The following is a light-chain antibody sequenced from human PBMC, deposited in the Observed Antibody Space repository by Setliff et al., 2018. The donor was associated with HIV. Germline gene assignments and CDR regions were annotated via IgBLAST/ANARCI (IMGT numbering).Light chain of an antibody. CDR2: EVS. J-gene: IGLJ1*01. V-gene: IGLV2-14*01. Sequence: QSALTQPASVSGSPGQSITISCTGSSNDVGGYNYVSWYQQRPGKAPKLMISEVSNRPSGVSNRFSASKSANTASLTISGLQAEDEADYYCNSFASNSAYTPYVFGTGTKVTVL. CDR1: SNDVGGYNY. CDR3: NSFASNSAYTPYV.